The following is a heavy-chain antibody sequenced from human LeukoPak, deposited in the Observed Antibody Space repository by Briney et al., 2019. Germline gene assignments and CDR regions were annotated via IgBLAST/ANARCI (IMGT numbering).Heavy chain of an antibody. CDR2: IYWDDDK. CDR3: AHSPAGIAVAGSYYFDY. J-gene: IGHJ4*02. V-gene: IGHV2-5*02. CDR1: GFSLSTSGVG. Sequence: SGPTLVKPTLTLTLTCTFSGFSLSTSGVGVGWIRQPPGKALEWLALIYWDDDKRYSPSLKSRLTITKDTSKNQVVLTMTNMDPVDTATYYCAHSPAGIAVAGSYYFDYWGQGTLVTVSS. D-gene: IGHD6-19*01.